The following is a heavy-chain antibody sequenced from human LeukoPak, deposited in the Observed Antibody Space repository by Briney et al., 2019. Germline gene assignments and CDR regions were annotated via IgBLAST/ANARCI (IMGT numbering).Heavy chain of an antibody. Sequence: WASVKVSCKTSGYKYISYGIGWVRQAPGQGLEWMGWISCFNGNTGYAQKFQGRLTLTTDTSTTTAYMELRNLRSDDTAVYYCARESPDDAFDIWGQGTMVTVSS. CDR2: ISCFNGNT. CDR1: GYKYISYG. V-gene: IGHV1-18*01. J-gene: IGHJ3*02. CDR3: ARESPDDAFDI. D-gene: IGHD1-14*01.